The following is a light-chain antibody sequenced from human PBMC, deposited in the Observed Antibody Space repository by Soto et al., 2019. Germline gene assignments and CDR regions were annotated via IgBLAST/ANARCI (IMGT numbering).Light chain of an antibody. CDR3: QQYHSYWT. CDR1: QSVSMW. J-gene: IGKJ1*01. V-gene: IGKV1-5*01. CDR2: GAS. Sequence: DTQMTQSPSTLSASVGDTVTITCRASQSVSMWLAWFQQKPGKAPRLLIYGASNLESGVPSRFSGSGFGTEFTLTISSLQPGDFATYYCQQYHSYWTFGQGTKVDIK.